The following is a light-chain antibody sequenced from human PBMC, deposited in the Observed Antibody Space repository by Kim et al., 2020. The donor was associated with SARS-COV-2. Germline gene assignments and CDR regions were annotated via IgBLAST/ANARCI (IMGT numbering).Light chain of an antibody. CDR1: QSLVYNDGTTF. CDR3: MQGTRSPPNT. J-gene: IGKJ2*01. Sequence: PASISCRSSQSLVYNDGTTFLSWFHQRPGQSPRRLIYKVSNRDSGVPDRFGGSGSGTDFTLKITRVEAEDVGIYYCMQGTRSPPNTFGQGTKLEI. V-gene: IGKV2-30*01. CDR2: KVS.